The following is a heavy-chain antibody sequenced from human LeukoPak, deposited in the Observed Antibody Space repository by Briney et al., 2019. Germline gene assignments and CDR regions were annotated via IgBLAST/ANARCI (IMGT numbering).Heavy chain of an antibody. V-gene: IGHV1-18*01. CDR2: ISTYNGNT. J-gene: IGHJ4*02. CDR3: ARGDYGDTSFDY. CDR1: GYTFINYG. Sequence: GASVKVSCKASGYTFINYGINWVRQAPGQGLEWMGWISTYNGNTNYAQKLQGRVTMTTDTSTSTAYMELRSLRSDDTAVYYCARGDYGDTSFDYWGQGTLVTVSS. D-gene: IGHD4-17*01.